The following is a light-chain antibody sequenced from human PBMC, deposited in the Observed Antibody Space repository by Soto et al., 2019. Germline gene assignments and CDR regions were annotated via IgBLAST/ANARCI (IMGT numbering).Light chain of an antibody. CDR2: DAS. V-gene: IGKV3-15*01. CDR3: QQYNAWPRT. Sequence: DIELTQSPATLSVSPGERATLSCRASLSVSRNLAWYQQKPGQAPRLLIFDASTRATGIPARFSGSGSGTECTLTITSLQSEDFEVYYCQQYNAWPRTFGQGTKVDIK. CDR1: LSVSRN. J-gene: IGKJ1*01.